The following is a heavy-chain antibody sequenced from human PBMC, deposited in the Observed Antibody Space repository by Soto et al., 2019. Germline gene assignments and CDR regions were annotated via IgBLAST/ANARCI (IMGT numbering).Heavy chain of an antibody. D-gene: IGHD4-17*01. J-gene: IGHJ4*02. CDR3: AGFDYGRIDY. CDR2: IIPIFGTA. V-gene: IGHV1-69*13. Sequence: GASVKVSCKASGGTFSSYDISWVRQAPGQGLEWMGGIIPIFGTANYAQKFQGRVTITADESTSTAYMELSSLRSEDTAVYYCAGFDYGRIDYWGQGTLVTVSS. CDR1: GGTFSSYD.